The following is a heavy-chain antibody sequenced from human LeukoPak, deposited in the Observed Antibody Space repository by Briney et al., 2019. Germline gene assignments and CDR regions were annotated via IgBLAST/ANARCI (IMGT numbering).Heavy chain of an antibody. J-gene: IGHJ4*02. V-gene: IGHV3-73*01. D-gene: IGHD6-13*01. Sequence: PGGSLRLSCAASGFTFSGSGVHWVRQASGKGLEWVGRIRSKANSYATAYAASVKGRFTISRDDSKNMAYLQMNSLKVEDTAVYYCAGLAAAGPIDYWGQGTLVTVSS. CDR3: AGLAAAGPIDY. CDR1: GFTFSGSG. CDR2: IRSKANSYAT.